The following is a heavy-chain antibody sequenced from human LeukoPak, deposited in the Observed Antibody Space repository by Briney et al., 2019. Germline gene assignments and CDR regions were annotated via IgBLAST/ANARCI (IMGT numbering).Heavy chain of an antibody. D-gene: IGHD2-8*01. V-gene: IGHV5-51*01. CDR2: IYPGDSDT. CDR3: ARQKSGVDYCYGMDV. CDR1: GYSFTSYW. J-gene: IGHJ6*02. Sequence: GESLKISCKGSGYSFTSYWIGWVRQMPGKGLEWMGIIYPGDSDTRYSPSFQGQVTISADKSISTAYLQWSSLKASDTAMYYCARQKSGVDYCYGMDVWGQGTTVTVSS.